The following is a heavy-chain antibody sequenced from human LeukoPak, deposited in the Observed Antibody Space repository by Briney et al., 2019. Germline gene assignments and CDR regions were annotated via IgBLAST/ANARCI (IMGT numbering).Heavy chain of an antibody. V-gene: IGHV3-30*18. Sequence: GGSLRLSCAASGFTFSRYWMHWVRQAPGKGLDWVAVISYDGSNKYYVDSVKGRFTISRDNSKNMLYLQTNSLRAEDTAVYYCAKNELLWFGEFDAFDIWGQGTMVTVSS. CDR3: AKNELLWFGEFDAFDI. CDR2: ISYDGSNK. J-gene: IGHJ3*02. D-gene: IGHD3-10*01. CDR1: GFTFSRYW.